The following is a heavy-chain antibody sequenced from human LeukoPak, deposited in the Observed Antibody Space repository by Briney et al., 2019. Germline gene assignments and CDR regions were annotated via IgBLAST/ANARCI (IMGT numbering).Heavy chain of an antibody. J-gene: IGHJ6*02. CDR1: GFTFDDYA. CDR2: ISWNSGSI. CDR3: AKDIGYGSTLGYYYGMDV. D-gene: IGHD3-10*01. V-gene: IGHV3-9*01. Sequence: PGRSLRLSCAVSGFTFDDYAMHWVRQAPGKGLEWVSGISWNSGSIGYADSVKGRFTISRDNAKNSLYLQMNSLRAEDTALYYCAKDIGYGSTLGYYYGMDVWGQGTTVTVSS.